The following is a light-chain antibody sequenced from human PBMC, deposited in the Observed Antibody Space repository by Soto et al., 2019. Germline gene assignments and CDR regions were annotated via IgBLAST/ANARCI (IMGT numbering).Light chain of an antibody. CDR2: GNS. J-gene: IGLJ2*01. CDR1: SSNIGAGFD. V-gene: IGLV1-40*01. Sequence: QSVLTQPPSVSGAPGQRVTISCTGSSSNIGAGFDVNWYQHLPGTAPRVLIYGNSNRPSGVPDRVSGYKSGTAASRAITGLQAEDEADYYCHSYDSRLSASVFGVGTKVPVL. CDR3: HSYDSRLSASV.